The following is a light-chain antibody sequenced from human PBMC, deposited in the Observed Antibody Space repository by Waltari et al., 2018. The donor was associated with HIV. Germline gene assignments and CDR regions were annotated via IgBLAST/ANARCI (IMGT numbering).Light chain of an antibody. CDR1: QSVSSN. CDR2: GAS. Sequence: EIVMSQSPATLSVSPGEGATLSCRASQSVSSNVAWYQQTPGQAPRLLIYGASTRDTGIPARFSGSGSGTEFTLTISSLQSEDFAVYYCQQYNNWPALTFGGGTKVEIK. CDR3: QQYNNWPALT. V-gene: IGKV3-15*01. J-gene: IGKJ4*01.